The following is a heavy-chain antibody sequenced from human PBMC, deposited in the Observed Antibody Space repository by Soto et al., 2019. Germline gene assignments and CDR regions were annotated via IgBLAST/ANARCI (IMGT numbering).Heavy chain of an antibody. Sequence: QVQLVESGGGVVQPGRSLRLSCAASGFMFHAYGMHWVRQAPGNGLEWVAVISFDGSTQYYEESVKGRFTISRDNSKNTLYLQMHSLRAEDTAVYFCVKAGTMAGTGTTPRSFDIWGRGTMVTVSS. J-gene: IGHJ3*02. CDR1: GFMFHAYG. CDR3: VKAGTMAGTGTTPRSFDI. CDR2: ISFDGSTQ. D-gene: IGHD1-1*01. V-gene: IGHV3-30*18.